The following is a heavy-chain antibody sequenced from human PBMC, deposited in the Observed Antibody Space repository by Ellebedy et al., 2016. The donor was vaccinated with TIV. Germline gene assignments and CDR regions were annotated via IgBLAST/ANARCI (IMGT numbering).Heavy chain of an antibody. Sequence: ASVKVSCKASGYTFTSYTISWVRQAHGQGLEWMGCINPNRGGTYYAQKFQGRVTMTRDTSISTAYMELSRLRSDDTAVYYCARVRWATVARGVPFHYGMDVWGQGTTVTVTS. J-gene: IGHJ6*02. V-gene: IGHV1-2*02. CDR2: INPNRGGT. D-gene: IGHD3-10*01. CDR1: GYTFTSYT. CDR3: ARVRWATVARGVPFHYGMDV.